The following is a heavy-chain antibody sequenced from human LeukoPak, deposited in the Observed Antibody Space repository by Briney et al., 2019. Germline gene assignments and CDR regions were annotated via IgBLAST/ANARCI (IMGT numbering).Heavy chain of an antibody. Sequence: ASVKVSCKASGYTFTSYDINWVRQATGQGLEWMGWVSAYNGHTNYAQNLQGRVTMTTDTSTTTAYMELRSLRSDDTAVYYCARDRGYSGYAEYYFDYWGQGTLVTVSS. CDR3: ARDRGYSGYAEYYFDY. CDR2: VSAYNGHT. D-gene: IGHD5-12*01. CDR1: GYTFTSYD. V-gene: IGHV1-18*01. J-gene: IGHJ4*02.